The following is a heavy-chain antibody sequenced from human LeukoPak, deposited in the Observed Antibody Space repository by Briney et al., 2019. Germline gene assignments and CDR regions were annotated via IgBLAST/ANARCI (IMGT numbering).Heavy chain of an antibody. V-gene: IGHV3-20*04. CDR2: INWNGDNT. J-gene: IGHJ4*02. Sequence: PGGSLRLSCAASGFTFSSYSMNWVRQAPGKGLEWVSGINWNGDNTDSADSVKGRFTISRDNARNSLYLQMNSLRAEDTALYYCARVIGNIGEYFDYWGQGTLVTVSS. CDR1: GFTFSSYS. CDR3: ARVIGNIGEYFDY. D-gene: IGHD3-16*02.